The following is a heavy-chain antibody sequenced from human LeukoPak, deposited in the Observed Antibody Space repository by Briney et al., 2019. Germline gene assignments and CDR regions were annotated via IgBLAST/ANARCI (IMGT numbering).Heavy chain of an antibody. CDR3: ARASGGSSSWYLRVHNWFDP. Sequence: PGRSLRLSCTASGFTFGDYAMSWFRQAPGKGLEWVAVISYDGSNKYYADSVKGRFTISRDNSKNTLYLQMNSLRAEDTAVYYCARASGGSSSWYLRVHNWFDPWGQGTLVTVSS. CDR2: ISYDGSNK. CDR1: GFTFGDYA. V-gene: IGHV3-30-3*01. D-gene: IGHD6-13*01. J-gene: IGHJ5*02.